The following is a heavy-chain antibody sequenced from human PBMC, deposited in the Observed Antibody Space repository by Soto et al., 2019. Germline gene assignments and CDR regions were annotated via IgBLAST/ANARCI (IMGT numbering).Heavy chain of an antibody. Sequence: SETLSLTCTVSGGSISSYYWSWIRQPPGKGLEWIGYIYYSGSTNYNPSLKSRVTISVDTSKNQFSLKLSSVAAADTAVYYCARGYSSSWLSFDYWGQGTLVTVSS. CDR3: ARGYSSSWLSFDY. CDR2: IYYSGST. D-gene: IGHD6-13*01. V-gene: IGHV4-59*01. J-gene: IGHJ4*02. CDR1: GGSISSYY.